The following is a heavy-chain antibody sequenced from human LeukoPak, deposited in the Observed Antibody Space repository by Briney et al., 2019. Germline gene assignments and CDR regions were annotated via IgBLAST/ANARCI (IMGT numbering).Heavy chain of an antibody. CDR1: GYSFTSYW. CDR3: ARHPPPTIVAGPYYFDY. J-gene: IGHJ4*02. Sequence: GESLKTSCKGSGYSFTSYWIGWVRQMPGKGLEWMGIIYPGDSDTRYSPSFQGQVTISADKSISTAYLQWSSLKASDTAMYYCARHPPPTIVAGPYYFDYWGQGTLVTVSS. D-gene: IGHD6-19*01. V-gene: IGHV5-51*01. CDR2: IYPGDSDT.